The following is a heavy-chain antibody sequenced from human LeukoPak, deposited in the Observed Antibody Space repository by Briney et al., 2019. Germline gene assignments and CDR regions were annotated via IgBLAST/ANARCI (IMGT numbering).Heavy chain of an antibody. Sequence: GGSLRLSCAASGSTFSSYEMSWVRQAPGKGLEWVSIIYSGGSTFYADSVKGRFTISRDNSKNTLYLQMNSLRAEDTAVYYCARGGSYLSAFDIWGQGTMVTVSS. CDR2: IYSGGST. J-gene: IGHJ3*02. CDR3: ARGGSYLSAFDI. D-gene: IGHD1-26*01. CDR1: GSTFSSYE. V-gene: IGHV3-53*01.